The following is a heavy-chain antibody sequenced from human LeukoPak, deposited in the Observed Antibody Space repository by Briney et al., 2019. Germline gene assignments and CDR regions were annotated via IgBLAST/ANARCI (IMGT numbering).Heavy chain of an antibody. CDR2: INPNSGAT. CDR3: AKIGSSHDFDY. CDR1: GYTFTVYF. V-gene: IGHV1-2*06. J-gene: IGHJ4*02. D-gene: IGHD1-26*01. Sequence: ASVKVSCKASGYTFTVYFIHWVRQAPGQGLEWMGRINPNSGATDYAQKFQGRVTMTRDTSISTAYMELSSLRSDDTAVYYCAKIGSSHDFDYWGQGTLITVSS.